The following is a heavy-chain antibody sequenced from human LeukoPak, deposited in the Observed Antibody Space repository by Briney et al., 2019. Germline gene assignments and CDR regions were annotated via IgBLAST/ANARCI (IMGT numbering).Heavy chain of an antibody. Sequence: PGRSLRLSCAASGFTFSSYGMHWVRQAPGKGLEWVAVISYDGSNKYNADSVKGRFTISRDNSKNTLYLQMNSLRAEDTAVYYCAKNYYYDSSGYHPPDYWGQGTLVTVSS. J-gene: IGHJ4*02. D-gene: IGHD3-22*01. V-gene: IGHV3-30*18. CDR3: AKNYYYDSSGYHPPDY. CDR2: ISYDGSNK. CDR1: GFTFSSYG.